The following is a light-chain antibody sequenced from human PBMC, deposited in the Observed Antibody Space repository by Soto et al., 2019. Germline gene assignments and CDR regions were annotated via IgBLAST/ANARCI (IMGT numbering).Light chain of an antibody. CDR2: LNSDGSH. CDR3: QTWASGIWV. Sequence: QSVLTQSPSASASLGASVRLTCTLSSGHSSYAIAWHQQQPEKGPRHLMKLNSDGSHTQGDGIPDRFSGSSSGAARYLTIASLQSEDEADYYCQTWASGIWVFGGGTKLTVL. CDR1: SGHSSYA. J-gene: IGLJ3*02. V-gene: IGLV4-69*01.